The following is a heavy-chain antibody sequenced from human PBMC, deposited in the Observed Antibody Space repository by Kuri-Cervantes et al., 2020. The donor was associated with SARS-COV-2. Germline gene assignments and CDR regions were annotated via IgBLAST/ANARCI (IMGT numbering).Heavy chain of an antibody. CDR2: IYYSGST. J-gene: IGHJ4*02. Sequence: SETLSPTCTVSGRSISSYYWSWIRQPPGKGLEWIGYIYYSGSTNYNPSLKSRVTISVDTSKNQFSLKLSSVTAADTAVYYCARGFDYWGQGTLVTVSS. V-gene: IGHV4-59*01. CDR1: GRSISSYY. CDR3: ARGFDY.